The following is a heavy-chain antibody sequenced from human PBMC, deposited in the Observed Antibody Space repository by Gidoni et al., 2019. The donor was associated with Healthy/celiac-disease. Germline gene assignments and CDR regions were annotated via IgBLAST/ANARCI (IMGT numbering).Heavy chain of an antibody. CDR2: ISSSGSTI. CDR1: GFTFSSYE. D-gene: IGHD2-8*01. J-gene: IGHJ6*02. Sequence: EVQLVESGGGLVQPGGSLRLSCAASGFTFSSYERNWVRQAPGKGLEWVSYISSSGSTIYYADSLKGRFTISRDNAKNSLYLQMNSLRAEDTAVYYCARGGGYCTNGVCYPYYYYYGMDVWGQGTTVTVSS. CDR3: ARGGGYCTNGVCYPYYYYYGMDV. V-gene: IGHV3-48*03.